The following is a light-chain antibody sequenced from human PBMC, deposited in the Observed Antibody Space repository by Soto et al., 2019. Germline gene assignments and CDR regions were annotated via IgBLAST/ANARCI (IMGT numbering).Light chain of an antibody. CDR3: QEYNTWLWT. Sequence: EVVMTQSPATLSVSPGERATLSCRASQSVNANLAWYQQKPGQAPRLLIHGASNSATGIPARFSGSGFGSEFILTISSPQSEDFAVYYCQEYNTWLWTFGQGTKVEI. V-gene: IGKV3-15*01. CDR2: GAS. J-gene: IGKJ1*01. CDR1: QSVNAN.